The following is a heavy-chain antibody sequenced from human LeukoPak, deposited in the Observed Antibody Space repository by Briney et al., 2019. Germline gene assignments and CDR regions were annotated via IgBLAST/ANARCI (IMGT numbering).Heavy chain of an antibody. CDR2: ISTRSSLI. CDR3: TRSVIRYYYYFMDV. J-gene: IGHJ6*03. V-gene: IGHV3-48*01. Sequence: GGSLRLSCAASGFTFSDFGVNWVRQAPGKGLEWVSYISTRSSLIYYADSVKGRFTISRDNAKNSLYLRMNSLRAEDTAMYYCTRSVIRYYYYFMDVWGKGTTVTVSS. D-gene: IGHD4-11*01. CDR1: GFTFSDFG.